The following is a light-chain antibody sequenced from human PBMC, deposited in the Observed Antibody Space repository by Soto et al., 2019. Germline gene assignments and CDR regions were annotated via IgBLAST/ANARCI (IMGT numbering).Light chain of an antibody. V-gene: IGLV1-47*01. CDR3: AAWDDSLRGVV. J-gene: IGLJ2*01. Sequence: QAVVSQPPSASATPGQRVAISCSGSSSNIGRNYVYWYQQVPGAAPKLLIYRNNQRSSGVPERFSGSESGTSASLAISGLRDEDEADYYCAAWDDSLRGVVFGGGTKLTVL. CDR1: SSNIGRNY. CDR2: RNN.